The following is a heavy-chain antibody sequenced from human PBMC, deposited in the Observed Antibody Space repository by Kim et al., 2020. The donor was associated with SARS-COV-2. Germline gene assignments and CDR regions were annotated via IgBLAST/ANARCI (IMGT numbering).Heavy chain of an antibody. J-gene: IGHJ4*02. CDR1: GYIFSSYA. CDR3: ARDKFRDYVDY. CDR2: INTNTGNP. V-gene: IGHV7-4-1*02. Sequence: ASVKVSCKASGYIFSSYAINWVRQAPGHGLEWMGWINTNTGNPTYAQGFTGRFVFSLDTSVSKAYLRISSLQAEDTAVYYCARDKFRDYVDYWGPGTLVT.